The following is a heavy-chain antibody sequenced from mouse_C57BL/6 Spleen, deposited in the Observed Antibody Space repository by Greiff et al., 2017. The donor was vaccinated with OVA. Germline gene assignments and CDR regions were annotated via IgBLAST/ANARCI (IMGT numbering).Heavy chain of an antibody. Sequence: QVQLQQSGAELVRPGASVTLSCKASGYTFTDYEMHWVKQTPVHGLEWIGAIDPETGGTAYNQKFKGKAILTADKSSSTAYMELRSLTSEDSAVYYCTRGIYYGNYDAMDYWGQGTSVTVSS. CDR2: IDPETGGT. V-gene: IGHV1-15*01. CDR3: TRGIYYGNYDAMDY. J-gene: IGHJ4*01. CDR1: GYTFTDYE. D-gene: IGHD2-1*01.